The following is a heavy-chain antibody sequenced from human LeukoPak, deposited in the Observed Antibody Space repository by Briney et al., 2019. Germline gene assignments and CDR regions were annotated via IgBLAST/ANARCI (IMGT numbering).Heavy chain of an antibody. Sequence: SQTLSLTCAISGDSVSSNSAAWNWIRQSPSRGLEWLGRTYYRSKWYNDYAVSVKSRITINPDTSKNQFSLQLNSVTPEDTAVYYCARCVYYDSSGYYYDYGMDVWGQGTTVTVSS. CDR2: TYYRSKWYN. CDR1: GDSVSSNSAA. CDR3: ARCVYYDSSGYYYDYGMDV. V-gene: IGHV6-1*01. J-gene: IGHJ6*02. D-gene: IGHD3-22*01.